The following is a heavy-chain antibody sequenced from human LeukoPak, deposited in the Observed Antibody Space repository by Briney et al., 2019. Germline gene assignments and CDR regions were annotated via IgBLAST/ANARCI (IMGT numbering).Heavy chain of an antibody. D-gene: IGHD2-2*01. V-gene: IGHV3-48*03. CDR3: ARDTVVSAALRGDAFDI. J-gene: IGHJ3*02. Sequence: GGSLRLSCAASGFTFSSYEMNWVRQAPGKGLEWVSYISSGGGTIYYADSVKGRFTISRDNAKNSLYLQMNSLRAEDTAVYYCARDTVVSAALRGDAFDIWGQGTMVTVSS. CDR2: ISSGGGTI. CDR1: GFTFSSYE.